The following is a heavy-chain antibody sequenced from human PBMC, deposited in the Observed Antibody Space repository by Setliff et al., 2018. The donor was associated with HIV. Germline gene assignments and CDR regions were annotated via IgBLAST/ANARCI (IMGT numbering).Heavy chain of an antibody. V-gene: IGHV1-46*01. Sequence: ASVKVSCKASGYTFTSDYIHWVRQAPGQGLEWMGIINPAGNPTRYAQKYQGRLTMTRDTSTNKVYMELSSLRSEDTAVYYCAKDIPVPAINSGRIKNWFDPWGEGTLVTVSS. CDR1: GYTFTSDY. CDR2: INPAGNPT. CDR3: AKDIPVPAINSGRIKNWFDP. J-gene: IGHJ5*02. D-gene: IGHD6-19*01.